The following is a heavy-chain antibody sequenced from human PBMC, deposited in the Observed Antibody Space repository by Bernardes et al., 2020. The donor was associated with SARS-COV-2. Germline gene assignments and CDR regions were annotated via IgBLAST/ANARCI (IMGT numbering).Heavy chain of an antibody. CDR1: GFTFSNNY. CDR3: ARGGYAYGFDY. D-gene: IGHD5-18*01. V-gene: IGHV3-66*01. Sequence: GGSLRLSCAASGFTFSNNYMIWVRQAPGKGLEWVSVIYGGGNTNYADSVKGRFTVSRDISKNTVYLQMSSLRAEDTAVFYCARGGYAYGFDYWGQGTLVAVSS. CDR2: IYGGGNT. J-gene: IGHJ4*02.